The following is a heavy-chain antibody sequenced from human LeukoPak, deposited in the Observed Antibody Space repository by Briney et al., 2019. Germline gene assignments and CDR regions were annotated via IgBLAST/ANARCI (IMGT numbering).Heavy chain of an antibody. CDR1: GFTFSSYG. V-gene: IGHV3-30*02. CDR2: IRYDGSNK. J-gene: IGHJ4*02. Sequence: GGSLRLSCAASGFTFSSYGMHWVRQAPGKGLEWVAFIRYDGSNKYYADSVKGRFTISRDNSKNTLYLQMNSLRAEDTAVYYCARDLVAGGLFDYWGQGTLVTVSS. D-gene: IGHD6-19*01. CDR3: ARDLVAGGLFDY.